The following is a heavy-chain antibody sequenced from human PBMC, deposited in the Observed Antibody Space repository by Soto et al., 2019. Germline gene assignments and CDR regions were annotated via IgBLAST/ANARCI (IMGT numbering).Heavy chain of an antibody. J-gene: IGHJ5*02. CDR3: AGSLYCSGGSCYSESWFDP. D-gene: IGHD2-15*01. Sequence: QVQLQESGPGLVKPSQTLSLTCTVSGGSISSGDYYWSWIRQPPGKGLEWIGYIYYSGSTYYNPSLKSRVTISVDTSKNQFSLKLSSVPAADTAVYYCAGSLYCSGGSCYSESWFDPWGQGTLVTVSS. V-gene: IGHV4-30-4*01. CDR2: IYYSGST. CDR1: GGSISSGDYY.